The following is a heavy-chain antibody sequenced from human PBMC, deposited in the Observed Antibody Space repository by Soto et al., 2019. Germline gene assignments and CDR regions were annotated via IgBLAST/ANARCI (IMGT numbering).Heavy chain of an antibody. J-gene: IGHJ6*02. V-gene: IGHV4-59*12. D-gene: IGHD2-2*01. Sequence: SETLSLTCTVSGGSISSYYWSWIRQPPGKGLEWIGYIYYSGSTNYNPSLKSRVTISVDTSKNQFSLKLSSVTAADTAVYYCATSMCVVPAAYYYYYGMDVWGQGTTVTVSS. CDR2: IYYSGST. CDR1: GGSISSYY. CDR3: ATSMCVVPAAYYYYYGMDV.